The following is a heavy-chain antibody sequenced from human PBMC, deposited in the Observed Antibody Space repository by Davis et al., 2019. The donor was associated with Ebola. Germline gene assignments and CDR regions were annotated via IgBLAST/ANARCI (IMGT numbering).Heavy chain of an antibody. D-gene: IGHD5-12*01. CDR3: ARTRIEAAIVYIYYGMDA. V-gene: IGHV1-69*13. CDR2: IIPVFRTA. J-gene: IGHJ6*04. Sequence: AASVKVSCKAVGDTLTSYAMTWVRQAPGQGLEWMGGIIPVFRTANYAQKFQGRVTITADESTRTTYMQLSSLRPEDTANYYCARTRIEAAIVYIYYGMDAWGEGTTVTVSS. CDR1: GDTLTSYA.